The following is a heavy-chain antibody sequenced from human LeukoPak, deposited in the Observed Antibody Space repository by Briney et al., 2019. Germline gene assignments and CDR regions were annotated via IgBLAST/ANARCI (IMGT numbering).Heavy chain of an antibody. D-gene: IGHD2-2*01. CDR2: IYYSGST. Sequence: SETLSLTCTVSGGSLSSYYWSWIRQPPGKGLEWIGYIYYSGSTNYNPSLKSRVTISVDTSKNQLSLKLSSVTAADTAVYYCARRYQLLWGFDYWGQGTLVTVSS. V-gene: IGHV4-59*13. CDR1: GGSLSSYY. CDR3: ARRYQLLWGFDY. J-gene: IGHJ4*02.